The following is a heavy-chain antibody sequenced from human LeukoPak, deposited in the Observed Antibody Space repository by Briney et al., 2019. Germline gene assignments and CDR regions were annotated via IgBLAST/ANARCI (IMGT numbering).Heavy chain of an antibody. CDR1: GGSIRSYY. Sequence: SETLSLTCTVSGGSIRSYYWSWIRQPPGKGLEWIGSIYYGETTYYNASLKSRGTISEDSSKNQFSLKLRSVTAADTAVYYCVRQNGDSVSGYFDYWGQGTLVTVSS. CDR2: IYYGETT. V-gene: IGHV4-59*05. J-gene: IGHJ4*02. D-gene: IGHD4-17*01. CDR3: VRQNGDSVSGYFDY.